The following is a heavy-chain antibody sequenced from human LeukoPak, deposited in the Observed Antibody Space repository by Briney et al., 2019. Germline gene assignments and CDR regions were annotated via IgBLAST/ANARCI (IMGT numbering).Heavy chain of an antibody. V-gene: IGHV3-7*01. CDR1: GFTVSSNY. CDR3: ARQAHLRWYAFDI. J-gene: IGHJ3*02. D-gene: IGHD4-23*01. Sequence: GGSLRLSCAASGFTVSSNYMSWVRQAPGEGLEWVANIKEDGSEKYYVDSVKGRFTISRDNAKNSLYLQMNSLRAEDTAVYYCARQAHLRWYAFDIWGQGTMVTVSS. CDR2: IKEDGSEK.